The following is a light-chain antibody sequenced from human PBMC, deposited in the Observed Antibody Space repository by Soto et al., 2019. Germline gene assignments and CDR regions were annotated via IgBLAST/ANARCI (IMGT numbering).Light chain of an antibody. Sequence: QSAPTQPASVSGSPGQSITISCTGTGSDVVGYDYVSWYQQHPGKAPKLLIFEVTNRPSGVSNRFSGSKSGNTASLTISGLRAEDEADYYCSSFRSTSTLPYVFGTGTKV. CDR1: GSDVVGYDY. J-gene: IGLJ1*01. CDR2: EVT. CDR3: SSFRSTSTLPYV. V-gene: IGLV2-14*01.